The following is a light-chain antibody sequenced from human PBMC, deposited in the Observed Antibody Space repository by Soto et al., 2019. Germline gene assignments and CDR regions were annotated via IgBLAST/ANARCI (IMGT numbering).Light chain of an antibody. V-gene: IGLV1-51*01. J-gene: IGLJ1*01. CDR1: SSNIGGNS. CDR3: GSWDSSLGAYV. Sequence: SVLTQPPSVSAAPGQKVTISCSGSSSNIGGNSVSWYQQLPGTAPKLLIYDENKRPSGIPDRFSGSKSGTSATLGITGFQTGDEADYYCGSWDSSLGAYVFGTGTKVTVL. CDR2: DEN.